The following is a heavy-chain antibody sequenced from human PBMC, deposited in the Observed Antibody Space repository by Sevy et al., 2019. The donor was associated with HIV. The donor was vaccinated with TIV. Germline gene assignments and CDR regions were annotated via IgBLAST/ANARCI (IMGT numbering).Heavy chain of an antibody. J-gene: IGHJ4*02. Sequence: GGSLRLSCAASGFTVSSNYMSWVRQAPGKGLEWVSVIYSGGSTYYADSVKGRFTLSRDNSNNTVFLQMNRLRDEDTAVYYCARPTPRIAPSSAAFFDYWGQGTLVTVSS. D-gene: IGHD1-26*01. V-gene: IGHV3-53*01. CDR2: IYSGGST. CDR3: ARPTPRIAPSSAAFFDY. CDR1: GFTVSSNY.